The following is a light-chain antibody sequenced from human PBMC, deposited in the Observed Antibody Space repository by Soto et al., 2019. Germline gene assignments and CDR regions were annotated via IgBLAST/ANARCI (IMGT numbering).Light chain of an antibody. CDR1: QNNENY. V-gene: IGKV3-15*01. Sequence: DIVMTQSPDSLAVSLGERATINCKSSQNNENYLAWYQQKPGQAPRLLIYGASTRATGFPARFSGSGSGTEFTLTIYSLQSEDFAVYYCQQYNNWPPRTFGQGTKVDIK. J-gene: IGKJ1*01. CDR3: QQYNNWPPRT. CDR2: GAS.